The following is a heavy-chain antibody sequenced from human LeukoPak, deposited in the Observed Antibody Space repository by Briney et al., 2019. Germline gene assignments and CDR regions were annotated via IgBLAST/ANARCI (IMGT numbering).Heavy chain of an antibody. CDR1: GYSFTSYW. CDR2: IYPGDSDT. CDR3: ARHHTGYSSSWEIDY. J-gene: IGHJ4*02. D-gene: IGHD6-13*01. V-gene: IGHV5-51*01. Sequence: GESLKISCQGSGYSFTSYWIGWVRQMPGKGLEWTGIIYPGDSDTRYSPSFQGQVTISADKSISTAYLQWSSLKASDTAMYYCARHHTGYSSSWEIDYWGQGTLVTVSS.